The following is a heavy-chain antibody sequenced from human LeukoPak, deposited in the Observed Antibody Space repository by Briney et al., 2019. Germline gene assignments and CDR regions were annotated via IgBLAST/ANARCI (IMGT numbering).Heavy chain of an antibody. Sequence: ASVKVSCKASGYTFTSYYMHWVRQAPGQGLEWMGIINPSGGSTSYAQKFQGRVTITADESTSTAYMELSSLRSEDTAVYYCASRYSSGWYSDYWGQGTLVTVSS. D-gene: IGHD6-19*01. J-gene: IGHJ4*02. CDR3: ASRYSSGWYSDY. V-gene: IGHV1-46*01. CDR1: GYTFTSYY. CDR2: INPSGGST.